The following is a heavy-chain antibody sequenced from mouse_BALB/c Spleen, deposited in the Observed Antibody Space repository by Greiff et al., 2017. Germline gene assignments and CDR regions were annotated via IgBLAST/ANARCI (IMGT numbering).Heavy chain of an antibody. Sequence: QVQLKQSGAELARPGASVTLSCKASGYTFTSYCMQWVKQRPGQGLEWIGAIYPGDGDTRYTQKFKGKATLTADKSSSTAYMQLSSLASEDSAVYYCARGGSSYGYWGQGTTLTVSA. CDR2: IYPGDGDT. J-gene: IGHJ2*01. CDR3: ARGGSSYGY. V-gene: IGHV1-87*01. D-gene: IGHD1-1*01. CDR1: GYTFTSYC.